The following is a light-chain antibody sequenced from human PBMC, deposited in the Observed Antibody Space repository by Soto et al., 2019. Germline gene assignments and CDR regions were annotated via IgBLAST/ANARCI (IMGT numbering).Light chain of an antibody. CDR2: EVT. J-gene: IGLJ2*01. CDR3: SSYTTSSTLV. CDR1: SSDVGGYNY. V-gene: IGLV2-14*01. Sequence: QSVLTQPASVSGSPGQSITISCTGTSSDVGGYNYVSWYQQHPGKAPKVMIYEVTYRPSGVSNRFSGSKSGNTASLTISGLQAEDEADYYYSSYTTSSTLVFGGGTKLTVL.